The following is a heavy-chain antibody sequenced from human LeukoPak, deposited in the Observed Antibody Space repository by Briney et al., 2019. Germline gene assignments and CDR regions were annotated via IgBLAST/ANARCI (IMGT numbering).Heavy chain of an antibody. CDR2: IWYDGSNK. D-gene: IGHD1-26*01. CDR3: AKDLTVGATKGYFDY. CDR1: GFTFSSYG. V-gene: IGHV3-33*06. J-gene: IGHJ4*02. Sequence: GRSLRLSCAASGFTFSSYGMHWVRQAPGKGLEWVAVIWYDGSNKYYADSAKGRFTISKDNSKNTLYLQMNSLRAEDTAVYYCAKDLTVGATKGYFDYWGQGTLVTVSS.